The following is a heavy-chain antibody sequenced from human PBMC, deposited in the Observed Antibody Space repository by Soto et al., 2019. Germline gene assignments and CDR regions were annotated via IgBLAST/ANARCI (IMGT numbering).Heavy chain of an antibody. CDR1: GGSISSSSYY. Sequence: SETLSLTCTVSGGSISSSSYYWGWIRQPPGKGLEWIGSIYYSGSTYYNPSLKSRVTISVDTSKNQFSLKLSSVTAADTAVYYCARHRYSGYATYYYYYYMDVWGKGTTVTVSS. CDR3: ARHRYSGYATYYYYYYMDV. CDR2: IYYSGST. J-gene: IGHJ6*03. D-gene: IGHD5-12*01. V-gene: IGHV4-39*01.